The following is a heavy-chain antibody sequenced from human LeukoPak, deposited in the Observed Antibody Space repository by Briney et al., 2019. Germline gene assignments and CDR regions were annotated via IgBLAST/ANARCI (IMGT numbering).Heavy chain of an antibody. CDR3: TTVR. CDR1: GFTFTNVW. CDR2: IRSKTHGGTT. V-gene: IGHV3-15*01. J-gene: IGHJ2*01. Sequence: PGGSLRLSCAASGFTFTNVWMSWVRQAPGKGLEWVGRIRSKTHGGTTDYAAPVKGRFTILRDDSKNTLYLDMSSLKTEDTAIYYCTTVRWGRGTLVTVSS.